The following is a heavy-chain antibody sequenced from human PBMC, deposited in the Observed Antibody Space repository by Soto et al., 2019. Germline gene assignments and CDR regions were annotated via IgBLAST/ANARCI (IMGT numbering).Heavy chain of an antibody. CDR1: GGSISSYS. J-gene: IGHJ6*02. V-gene: IGHV4-59*01. CDR3: ARGGFDSSGYYYYYGMDV. CDR2: IYYSGST. Sequence: SETLSLTCTVSGGSISSYSWRWIRQPPGKGLEWIGYIYYSGSTNYNPSLKSRVTISVDTSKNQFSLKLSSVTAADTAVYYCARGGFDSSGYYYYYGMDVWGQGTTVTVSS. D-gene: IGHD3-22*01.